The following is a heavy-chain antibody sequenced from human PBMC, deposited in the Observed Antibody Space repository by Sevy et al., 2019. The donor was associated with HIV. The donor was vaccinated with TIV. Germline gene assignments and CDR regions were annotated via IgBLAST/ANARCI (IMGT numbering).Heavy chain of an antibody. Sequence: SETLSLTCAVYGGSYSGYYWSWFRQPPGTGLEWIGEINHRGRTNYNPSLKSRVTLSVDTSKNQFSLKLSSVTAADTAVYYCARQSIAARSYYWGQGTLVTVSS. J-gene: IGHJ4*02. D-gene: IGHD6-6*01. CDR1: GGSYSGYY. V-gene: IGHV4-34*01. CDR3: ARQSIAARSYY. CDR2: INHRGRT.